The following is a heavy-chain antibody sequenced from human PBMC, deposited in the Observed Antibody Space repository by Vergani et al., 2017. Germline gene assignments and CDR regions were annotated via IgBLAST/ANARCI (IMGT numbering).Heavy chain of an antibody. Sequence: EVQLVESGGGLVKPGGSLRLSCAASGFTFSNAWMSWVRQAPGKGLEWVGRIKSKTDGGTTDYAATVKGRFTISRDDSKNTLYLQMNSLKTEDTAVYYXTTDRSYDYVWGSYRYYRAFDYWGQGTLVTVSS. CDR3: TTDRSYDYVWGSYRYYRAFDY. J-gene: IGHJ4*02. CDR2: IKSKTDGGTT. D-gene: IGHD3-16*02. V-gene: IGHV3-15*01. CDR1: GFTFSNAW.